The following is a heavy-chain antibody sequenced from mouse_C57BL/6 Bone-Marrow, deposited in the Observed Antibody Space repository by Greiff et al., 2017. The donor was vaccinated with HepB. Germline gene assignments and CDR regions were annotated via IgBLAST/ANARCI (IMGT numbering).Heavy chain of an antibody. CDR2: IYPRSGST. J-gene: IGHJ4*01. CDR1: GYTFTSYG. D-gene: IGHD2-1*01. CDR3: APLLWYPMDY. Sequence: QVQLQQSGAELARPGASVKLSCKASGYTFTSYGISWVKQRTGQGLEWIGEIYPRSGSTYYNEKFKGKATLTADKSSSTAYMELRSLTSEDSAVYFCAPLLWYPMDYWGQGTSVTVSS. V-gene: IGHV1-81*01.